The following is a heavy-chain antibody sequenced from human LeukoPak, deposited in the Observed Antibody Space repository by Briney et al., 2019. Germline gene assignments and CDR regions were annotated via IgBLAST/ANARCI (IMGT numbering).Heavy chain of an antibody. J-gene: IGHJ4*02. Sequence: QPGGSLRLSCAASGFTFSSHWMNWVRQAPGKGLEWVAKKKEDGSEKYYVDSVKSRFTISRDNAKNLLCLQMNSLRAEDTAIYYCVRSGGYWGQGTLVTVSS. CDR2: KKEDGSEK. D-gene: IGHD1-26*01. CDR3: VRSGGY. V-gene: IGHV3-7*03. CDR1: GFTFSSHW.